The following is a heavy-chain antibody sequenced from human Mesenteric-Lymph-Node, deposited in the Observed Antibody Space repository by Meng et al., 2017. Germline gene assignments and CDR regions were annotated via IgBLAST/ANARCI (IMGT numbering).Heavy chain of an antibody. J-gene: IGHJ4*02. Sequence: QVQLVQSGAEVKKPGASVKVSCKASGYSFSSYPMHWVRQAPGQRLEWMGWINAGNGDTRYPQRFQDRVSLTRDTSATTVYMDLSSLRSEDTAVYYCATGVADFEYWGQGTLVTVSS. CDR1: GYSFSSYP. CDR3: ATGVADFEY. CDR2: INAGNGDT. D-gene: IGHD6-19*01. V-gene: IGHV1-3*01.